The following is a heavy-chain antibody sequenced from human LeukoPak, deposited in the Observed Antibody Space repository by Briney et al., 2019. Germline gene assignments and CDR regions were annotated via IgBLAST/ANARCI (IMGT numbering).Heavy chain of an antibody. CDR1: GGSISSYY. J-gene: IGHJ3*02. Sequence: SETLSLTCTVSGGSISSYYWSWIRQPPGKGLEWIGYIYHSGSTYYNPSLKSRVTISVDRSKNQFSLKLSSVTAADTAVYYCARDSWGGFDIWGQGTMVTVSS. CDR3: ARDSWGGFDI. V-gene: IGHV4-59*12. D-gene: IGHD7-27*01. CDR2: IYHSGST.